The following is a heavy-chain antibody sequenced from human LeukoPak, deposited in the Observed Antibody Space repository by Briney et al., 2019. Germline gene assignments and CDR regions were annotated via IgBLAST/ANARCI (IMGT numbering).Heavy chain of an antibody. V-gene: IGHV1-2*02. J-gene: IGHJ4*02. D-gene: IGHD1-26*01. CDR3: ARDPHYRYYFDY. Sequence: ASVKVSCKASGYTFTGYHMHWVRQAPGQGLEWMGWINPNSGGTNYAQKFQGRVTMTRDTSISTAYMELSRLRSDDTAVYYCARDPHYRYYFDYWGQGTLVTVSS. CDR1: GYTFTGYH. CDR2: INPNSGGT.